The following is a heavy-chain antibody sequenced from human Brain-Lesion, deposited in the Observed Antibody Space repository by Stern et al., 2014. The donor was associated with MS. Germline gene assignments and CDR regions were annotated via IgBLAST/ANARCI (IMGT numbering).Heavy chain of an antibody. D-gene: IGHD3-22*01. J-gene: IGHJ4*02. CDR1: GYTFTSYA. CDR3: ARGHTSGYYNFDY. CDR2: ISTYTGKT. V-gene: IGHV1-18*01. Sequence: VQLVESGAEVKKPGASVKVSCKPSGYTFTSYAITWGRQAPGQGLEWMGWISTYTGKTNYVQKLQGRVTMPTDTSTSTAYMELRSLRSDDTAVYYCARGHTSGYYNFDYWGQGTLVTVS.